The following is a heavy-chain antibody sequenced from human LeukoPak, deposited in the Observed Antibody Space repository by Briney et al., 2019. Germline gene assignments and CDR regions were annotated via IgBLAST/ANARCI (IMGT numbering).Heavy chain of an antibody. Sequence: SGPTLVKPTQTLTLTCTFSGFSLSTRGVGVGWIRQPPGKALEWLPLIYWDDDKRYSPSLKSRLTITKDTSKNQVVLTMTNLDPVDTATYYCAQRWGAIAAAGRVGYWGQGTLVTVSS. CDR2: IYWDDDK. CDR1: GFSLSTRGVG. CDR3: AQRWGAIAAAGRVGY. D-gene: IGHD6-13*01. V-gene: IGHV2-5*02. J-gene: IGHJ4*02.